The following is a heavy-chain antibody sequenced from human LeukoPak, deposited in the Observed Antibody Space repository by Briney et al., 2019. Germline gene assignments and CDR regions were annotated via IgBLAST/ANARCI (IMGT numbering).Heavy chain of an antibody. V-gene: IGHV4-39*07. CDR1: GGSISSYY. Sequence: PSGTLSLTCTVSGGSISSYYWAWIRQSPGKGLEWIGSIFYSGNTYYNSSLKSRVTISVDTSKNQFSLNLTSVTAADTAVYYCAKEVAGPWGQGTRVTVSS. CDR3: AKEVAGP. J-gene: IGHJ5*02. CDR2: IFYSGNT.